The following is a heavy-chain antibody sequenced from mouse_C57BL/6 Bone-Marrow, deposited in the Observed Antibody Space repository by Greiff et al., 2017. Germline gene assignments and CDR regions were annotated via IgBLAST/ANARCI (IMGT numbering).Heavy chain of an antibody. Sequence: QVQLQQPGAELVKPGASVKLSCKASGYTFTSYWMHWVKPRPGQGLEWIGMIHPTSGSTNYNEKFTRTATLTVDKSSSTACMQLRSLTSEDSAVYYCARRLLLYFYYWGQGTTLTVSS. J-gene: IGHJ2*01. D-gene: IGHD2-3*01. CDR2: IHPTSGST. CDR1: GYTFTSYW. CDR3: ARRLLLYFYY. V-gene: IGHV1-64*01.